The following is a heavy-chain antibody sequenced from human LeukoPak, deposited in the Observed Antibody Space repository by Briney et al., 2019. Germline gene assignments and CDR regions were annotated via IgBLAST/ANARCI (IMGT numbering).Heavy chain of an antibody. CDR2: IYCSGSN. CDR3: ARAGLEDAFES. V-gene: IGHV4-59*01. Sequence: SETLSLTCTVSGGSLSSYYWSWIRQPPGKGLEWIGYIYCSGSNNYNPSVKSRVTISVDTSKNQFSLKLSSVTAADTAVYYCARAGLEDAFESWGQGTMVTVSS. J-gene: IGHJ3*02. D-gene: IGHD6-19*01. CDR1: GGSLSSYY.